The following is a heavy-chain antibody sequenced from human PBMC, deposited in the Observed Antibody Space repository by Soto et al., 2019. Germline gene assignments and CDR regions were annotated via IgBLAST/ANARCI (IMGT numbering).Heavy chain of an antibody. D-gene: IGHD2-8*01. J-gene: IGHJ6*04. V-gene: IGHV5-10-1*01. CDR3: ARSTHCTNGVCLDYGMDV. Sequence: GESLKISCKGSGYSFTSYWISWVRQMPGKGLEWMGRIDPSDSYTNYSPSFQGHVTISADKSISTAYLQWSSLKASDTAMYYCARSTHCTNGVCLDYGMDVWGKGTTVTVSS. CDR2: IDPSDSYT. CDR1: GYSFTSYW.